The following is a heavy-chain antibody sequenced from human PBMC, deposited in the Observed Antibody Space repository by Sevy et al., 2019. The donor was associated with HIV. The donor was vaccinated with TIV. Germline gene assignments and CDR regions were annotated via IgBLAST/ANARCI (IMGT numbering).Heavy chain of an antibody. V-gene: IGHV4-34*01. D-gene: IGHD2-15*01. CDR3: AREISGDRCTFDY. Sequence: SETLSLTCAVYGGSFSGYYWSWIRQPPGKGLEWIGEINHSDSTNYKPSLKSRVTISVDTSKNQFSLKLHSVTAADTAVYYCAREISGDRCTFDYWSQGTLVTVS. J-gene: IGHJ4*02. CDR2: INHSDST. CDR1: GGSFSGYY.